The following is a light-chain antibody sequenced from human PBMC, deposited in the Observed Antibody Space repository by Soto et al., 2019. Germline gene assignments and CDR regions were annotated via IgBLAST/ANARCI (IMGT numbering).Light chain of an antibody. CDR2: KAS. J-gene: IGKJ1*01. V-gene: IGKV1-5*03. CDR3: QEYNSYWT. CDR1: QSISDY. Sequence: DIQMTQSPSSLSASVGDRVIITCRASQSISDYLAWYQQKPGKAPKLLIYKASSLESGVPSRFSGSGSGTEFTLTISSLQPDDFGTYYCQEYNSYWTFGQGTKVDVK.